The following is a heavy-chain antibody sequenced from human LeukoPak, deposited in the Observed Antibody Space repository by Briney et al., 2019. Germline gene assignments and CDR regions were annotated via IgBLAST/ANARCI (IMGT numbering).Heavy chain of an antibody. Sequence: ASVKVSCKASGYILSSYYMHWVRQAPGQGLEWLGIINPSGGDTKYAQKFQGRVTMTRDKYTSTVYMELSSLRSEDTALYYCARTYCGDDCNIRYFDYWGQGTLVTVSS. CDR1: GYILSSYY. CDR2: INPSGGDT. J-gene: IGHJ4*02. D-gene: IGHD2-21*02. V-gene: IGHV1-46*01. CDR3: ARTYCGDDCNIRYFDY.